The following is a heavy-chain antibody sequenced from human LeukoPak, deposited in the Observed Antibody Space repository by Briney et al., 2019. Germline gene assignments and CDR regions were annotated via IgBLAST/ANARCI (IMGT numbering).Heavy chain of an antibody. V-gene: IGHV3-23*01. CDR1: GFTFSNYG. J-gene: IGHJ4*02. CDR3: AKSWLRLGGDY. CDR2: ISGSGGST. Sequence: GGSLRLSCAASGFTFSNYGMSWVRQAPGKGLEWVSGISGSGGSTYYADSVQGRVTISRENSNNMLCLQMNSLRTEDTAVYYCAKSWLRLGGDYWGQGTLVTVSS. D-gene: IGHD5-12*01.